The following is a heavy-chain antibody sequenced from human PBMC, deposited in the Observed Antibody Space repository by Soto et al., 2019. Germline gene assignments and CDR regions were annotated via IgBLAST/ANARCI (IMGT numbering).Heavy chain of an antibody. Sequence: PGGSLRLSCAASGFTFTSYGMHWVRQAPGKGLEWVAVAVTWYDGSNKYYADSVKGRFTISRDNSKNTLYLQMNSLRAEDTAVYYCARDAVEEDYYYGMDVWGQGTTVTVSS. CDR3: ARDAVEEDYYYGMDV. CDR1: GFTFTSYG. J-gene: IGHJ6*02. CDR2: TWYDGSNK. D-gene: IGHD6-19*01. V-gene: IGHV3-30*19.